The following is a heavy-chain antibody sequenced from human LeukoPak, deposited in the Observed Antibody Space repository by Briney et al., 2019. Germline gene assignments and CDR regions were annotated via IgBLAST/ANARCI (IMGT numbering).Heavy chain of an antibody. Sequence: GGSLRLSCAASGFTFSDYYMSWIRQAPGKGLEWVSYISSSGSTIYYADSVKGRFTISRDNAKNSLYLQMNSLRAEDTAVYYWARNYCSDGSCYYDYWGQGTLVTVSS. CDR2: ISSSGSTI. D-gene: IGHD2-15*01. CDR1: GFTFSDYY. J-gene: IGHJ4*02. CDR3: ARNYCSDGSCYYDY. V-gene: IGHV3-11*01.